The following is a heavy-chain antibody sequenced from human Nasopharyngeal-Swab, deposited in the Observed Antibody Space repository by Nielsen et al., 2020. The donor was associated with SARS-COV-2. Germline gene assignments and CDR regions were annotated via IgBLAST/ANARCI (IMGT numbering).Heavy chain of an antibody. CDR3: GRTAH. J-gene: IGHJ4*02. Sequence: GESLKISCAASGFTFSSYAMRWVRQAPGKGLEWVAVISYDGSNKYYADSVKGRFTISRDNSKNTLYLQMNSLRAEDTAVYYCGRTAHWGQGTLVTVSS. CDR1: GFTFSSYA. V-gene: IGHV3-30*04. CDR2: ISYDGSNK.